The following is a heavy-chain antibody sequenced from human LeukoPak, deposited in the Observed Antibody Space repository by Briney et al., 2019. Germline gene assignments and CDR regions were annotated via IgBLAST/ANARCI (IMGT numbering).Heavy chain of an antibody. CDR1: GFTFGSYW. CDR2: INRDGSTT. J-gene: IGHJ4*02. V-gene: IGHV3-74*01. CDR3: ARDHQSHFDY. Sequence: PGGSLRLSCAASGFTFGSYWMHWVRHAPGKGLVWVSRINRDGSTTDYADSVKGRFTISRDNAKNTLYLQMNSLSAEDTAVYYCARDHQSHFDYWGQGTLVTVSS.